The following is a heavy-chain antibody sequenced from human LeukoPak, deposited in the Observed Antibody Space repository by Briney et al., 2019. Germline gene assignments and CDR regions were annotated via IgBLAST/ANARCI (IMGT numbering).Heavy chain of an antibody. D-gene: IGHD2-8*01. Sequence: PSGGSLRLSCAASGFTFSSYAMSWVRQAPGKGLEGVSAISGSGGSTYYPDSVKGRFTISRDNSKNTLYLQMNSLRAEDTAVYYCAKSNGAWAFDIWGQGTMVTVSS. CDR1: GFTFSSYA. V-gene: IGHV3-23*01. CDR3: AKSNGAWAFDI. J-gene: IGHJ3*02. CDR2: ISGSGGST.